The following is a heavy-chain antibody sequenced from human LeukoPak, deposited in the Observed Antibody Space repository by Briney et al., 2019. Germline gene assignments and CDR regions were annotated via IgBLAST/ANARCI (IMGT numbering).Heavy chain of an antibody. V-gene: IGHV3-72*01. Sequence: GGSLRLSCAASGFTVSSNYMSWVRQPPGQGLEWVGLVRNKADGYTTIYAASVKGRFTISRDDSKNSVYLQMDSLKTEDTAVYYCGDLGSAGTDHWGQGTLVTVSS. J-gene: IGHJ4*02. CDR2: VRNKADGYTT. D-gene: IGHD3-10*01. CDR1: GFTVSSNY. CDR3: GDLGSAGTDH.